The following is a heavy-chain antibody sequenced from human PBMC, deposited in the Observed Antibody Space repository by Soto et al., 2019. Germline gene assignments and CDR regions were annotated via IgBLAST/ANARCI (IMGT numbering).Heavy chain of an antibody. CDR1: GFTFGDSY. Sequence: QVQLVESGGGLVPPGGSLRLSCEGSGFTFGDSYMSWIRQAPGKGLEWLSYISPGSRYPAYADSVKGRFTISRDNAKRSLYLQMMSLTAEDTAIYYCVRGGGGGLFDPWGQGTMFTVSS. V-gene: IGHV3-11*06. CDR2: ISPGSRYP. D-gene: IGHD2-15*01. J-gene: IGHJ5*02. CDR3: VRGGGGGLFDP.